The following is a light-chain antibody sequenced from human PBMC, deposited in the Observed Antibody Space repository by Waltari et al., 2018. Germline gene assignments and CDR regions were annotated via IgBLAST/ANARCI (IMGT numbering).Light chain of an antibody. J-gene: IGKJ3*01. CDR1: QSVSSN. Sequence: EIVLTQSPATLSLSPGERAPLSCRASQSVSSNLAWYQHKPGQTPRLLIYAASNRATGIPARFSGSGSGTDFTLTISSLEPEDFAVYYCQQRSTWPEVTFGPGTKVDIK. CDR2: AAS. V-gene: IGKV3-11*01. CDR3: QQRSTWPEVT.